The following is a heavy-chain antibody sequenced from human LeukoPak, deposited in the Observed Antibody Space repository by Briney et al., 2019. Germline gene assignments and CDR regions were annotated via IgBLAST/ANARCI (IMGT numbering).Heavy chain of an antibody. J-gene: IGHJ6*03. Sequence: EGSLRLSCAASGFTFSTYDMNWVRQAPGKGLEWVSAIGGSSGSTYYAVSVQGRFTISRDNSKNTLYLQMNSLRAEDTAVYYCAKSPPDDILTGYYKEDDYYYYMDVWGKGTTVTVSS. D-gene: IGHD3-9*01. V-gene: IGHV3-23*01. CDR3: AKSPPDDILTGYYKEDDYYYYMDV. CDR1: GFTFSTYD. CDR2: IGGSSGST.